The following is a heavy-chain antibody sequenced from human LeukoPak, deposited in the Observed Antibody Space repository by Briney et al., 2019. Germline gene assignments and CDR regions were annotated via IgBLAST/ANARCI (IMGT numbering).Heavy chain of an antibody. Sequence: SETLSLTCTVSGYSINSNYYWGWIRQPPGKGLEWIGSFYHSGTTYYNPSLKSRVTISVDSSKNQFSLKLSSVTAADTAVYYCARVSSSWYQDWYFDLWGRGTLVTVSS. CDR3: ARVSSSWYQDWYFDL. D-gene: IGHD6-13*01. V-gene: IGHV4-38-2*02. J-gene: IGHJ2*01. CDR2: FYHSGTT. CDR1: GYSINSNYY.